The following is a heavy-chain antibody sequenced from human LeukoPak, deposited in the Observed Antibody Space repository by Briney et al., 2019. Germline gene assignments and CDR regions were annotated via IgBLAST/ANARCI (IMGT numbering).Heavy chain of an antibody. CDR1: GYTFTSYG. J-gene: IGHJ4*02. CDR3: ARSSAYYYDSSGYYIPFDY. D-gene: IGHD3-22*01. V-gene: IGHV1-18*01. CDR2: ISAYNGNT. Sequence: VASVKVSCKASGYTFTSYGISWVRQAPGQGLEWMGWISAYNGNTNYAQKLQGRVTMTTDTSTSTAYMELRSLRSDDTAVYYCARSSAYYYDSSGYYIPFDYWGQGTLVTVSS.